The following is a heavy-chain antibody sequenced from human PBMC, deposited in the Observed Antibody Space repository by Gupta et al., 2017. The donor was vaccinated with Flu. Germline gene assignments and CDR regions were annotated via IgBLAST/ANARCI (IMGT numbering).Heavy chain of an antibody. CDR3: ARDGDGYSGSFWTGYPVKRYNWFDP. D-gene: IGHD1-26*01. J-gene: IGHJ5*02. Sequence: PGQGLEWMGWINPNSGGTNYAQKFQGRVTMTRDTSISTAYMELSRLRSDDTAVYYCARDGDGYSGSFWTGYPVKRYNWFDPWGQGTLVTVSS. CDR2: INPNSGGT. V-gene: IGHV1-2*02.